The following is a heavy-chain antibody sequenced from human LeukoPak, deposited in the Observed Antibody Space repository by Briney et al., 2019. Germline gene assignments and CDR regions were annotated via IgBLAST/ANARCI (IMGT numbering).Heavy chain of an antibody. D-gene: IGHD3-9*01. CDR1: GGSISSSNW. J-gene: IGHJ6*04. Sequence: SATLSLTCAVSGGSISSSNWWSWVRQPPGKGLEWIGEIYHSGSTNYNPSLKSRVTISVDKSKNQFSLKLSSVTAADTAVYYCARDRYDILTGWALYGMDVWGKGTTVTVSS. V-gene: IGHV4-4*02. CDR3: ARDRYDILTGWALYGMDV. CDR2: IYHSGST.